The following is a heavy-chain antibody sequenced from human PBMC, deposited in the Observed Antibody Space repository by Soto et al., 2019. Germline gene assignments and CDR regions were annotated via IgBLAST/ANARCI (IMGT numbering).Heavy chain of an antibody. D-gene: IGHD6-13*01. CDR2: ISASNGKT. V-gene: IGHV1-18*01. J-gene: IGHJ4*02. CDR1: GYTFTTYG. CDR3: ARALPYSCSGDS. Sequence: QVQLVQSGAEVKKPGASVKVSCKASGYTFTTYGISWLRQAPGQGLEWMGWISASNGKTYYEQKFQGRVTMTTDSFTSTAYMELSSLTSDDTAVYYCARALPYSCSGDSWGRGTLVTVSS.